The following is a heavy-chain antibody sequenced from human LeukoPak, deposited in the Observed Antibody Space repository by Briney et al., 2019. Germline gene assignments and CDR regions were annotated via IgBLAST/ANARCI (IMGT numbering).Heavy chain of an antibody. Sequence: ASVKVSCKASGYTFTNYYMHWVRQAPGQGLEWMGIINPTDGSTTYAQKFQGRVTMTRDTPTGTVYMELYSLRSEDTAVYYCARRGWYSGDNPTFDYWGQGTLVTVSS. CDR2: INPTDGST. J-gene: IGHJ4*02. CDR3: ARRGWYSGDNPTFDY. D-gene: IGHD1-26*01. CDR1: GYTFTNYY. V-gene: IGHV1-46*01.